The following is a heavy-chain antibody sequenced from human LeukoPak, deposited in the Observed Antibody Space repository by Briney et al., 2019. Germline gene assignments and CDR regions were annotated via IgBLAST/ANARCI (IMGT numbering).Heavy chain of an antibody. CDR1: GGTFSSYA. Sequence: ASVKVSCKASGGTFSSYAISWVRQAPGQGLEWMGGIIPIFGTANYAQKFQGRVTITADKSTSTAYMELSSLRSEDTAVYYCARGGSPPTMVRGVMDQKAQYYFDYWGQGTLVTVSS. D-gene: IGHD3-10*01. CDR2: IIPIFGTA. J-gene: IGHJ4*02. CDR3: ARGGSPPTMVRGVMDQKAQYYFDY. V-gene: IGHV1-69*06.